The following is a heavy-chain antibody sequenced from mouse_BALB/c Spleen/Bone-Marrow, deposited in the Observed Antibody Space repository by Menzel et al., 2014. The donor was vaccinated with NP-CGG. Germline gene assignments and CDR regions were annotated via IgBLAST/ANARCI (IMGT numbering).Heavy chain of an antibody. CDR3: TRSNYGYWDFDF. Sequence: GQLQQSGAELVKPGASVKLSCKASGYTFTSYYMYWVRQRPGQGLEWIGEINPINGGTKISEKFKSRATLTVDKSSGTADMQLSTWTSEDSAVYYCTRSNYGYWDFDFWGAATTATVSA. D-gene: IGHD1-1*01. CDR2: INPINGGT. V-gene: IGHV1S81*02. CDR1: GYTFTSYY. J-gene: IGHJ1*01.